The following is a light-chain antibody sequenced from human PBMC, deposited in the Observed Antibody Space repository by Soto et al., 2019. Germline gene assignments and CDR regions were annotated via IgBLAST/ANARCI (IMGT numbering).Light chain of an antibody. J-gene: IGKJ5*01. CDR2: AAS. Sequence: DIQLTQSPSFLSASVGDRVTITCRASQGISSYLAWYQQKPGKAPKLLIYAASTLQSVVPSRFSGSGSGTEFTLTISILQPEDFATYSCQQLNSYPLTFVQGTRLEIK. CDR3: QQLNSYPLT. CDR1: QGISSY. V-gene: IGKV1-9*01.